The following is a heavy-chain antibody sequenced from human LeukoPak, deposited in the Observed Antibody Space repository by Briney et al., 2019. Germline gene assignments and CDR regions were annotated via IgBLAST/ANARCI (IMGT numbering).Heavy chain of an antibody. CDR3: AKDISEYSSGWYYFDY. D-gene: IGHD6-19*01. Sequence: GGSLRLSCAASGFTFDDYAMHWVRQAPGKCLEWVSGISWNSGSIGYADSVKGRFTISRDNAKNSLYLQMNSLRAEDTALYYCAKDISEYSSGWYYFDYWGQGTLVTVSS. V-gene: IGHV3-9*01. J-gene: IGHJ4*02. CDR1: GFTFDDYA. CDR2: ISWNSGSI.